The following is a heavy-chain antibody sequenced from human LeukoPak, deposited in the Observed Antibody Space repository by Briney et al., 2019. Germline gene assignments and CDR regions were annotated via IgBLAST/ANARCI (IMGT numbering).Heavy chain of an antibody. V-gene: IGHV3-23*01. Sequence: RGSLRLSCVAARLTLSSYPLSWVRLALEEGLEWVSSISGSVVQTYYTDSVSGRCTISRDHSKNTLYMQMNSPEAEDTAVYFHPKGTYYEERSGYNGLLDSWGQGTLVTVSS. CDR3: PKGTYYEERSGYNGLLDS. CDR2: ISGSVVQT. J-gene: IGHJ4*02. CDR1: RLTLSSYP. D-gene: IGHD3-22*01.